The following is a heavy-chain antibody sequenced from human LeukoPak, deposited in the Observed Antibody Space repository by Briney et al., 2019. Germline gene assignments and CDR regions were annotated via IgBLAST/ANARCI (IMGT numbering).Heavy chain of an antibody. CDR2: IYYSGST. CDR3: AREVTTPDYYYMGV. CDR1: GGSISSGGYY. Sequence: SETLSLTCTVSGGSISSGGYYWSWIRQHPGKGPEWIGYIYYSGSTYYNPSLKSRVTISVDTSKNQFSLKLSSVTAADTAVYYCAREVTTPDYYYMGVWGKGTTVTVSS. D-gene: IGHD4-17*01. V-gene: IGHV4-31*03. J-gene: IGHJ6*03.